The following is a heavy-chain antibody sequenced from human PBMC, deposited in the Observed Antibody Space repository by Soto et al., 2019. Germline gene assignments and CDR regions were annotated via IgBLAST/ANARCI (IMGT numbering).Heavy chain of an antibody. D-gene: IGHD4-17*01. Sequence: PGGSLRLSCAASGFTFSSYAMHWARQAPGKGLEWVAVISFDGSNKFYADSVKGRFTISRDKSKNTLYLQMNSLRAEDTAVYYCARDPSATVVTRGYFQHWGQGTLVTVSS. CDR2: ISFDGSNK. V-gene: IGHV3-30-3*01. CDR1: GFTFSSYA. CDR3: ARDPSATVVTRGYFQH. J-gene: IGHJ1*01.